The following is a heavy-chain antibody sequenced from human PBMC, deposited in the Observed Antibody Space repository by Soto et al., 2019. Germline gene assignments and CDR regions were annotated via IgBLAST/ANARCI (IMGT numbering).Heavy chain of an antibody. V-gene: IGHV1-18*01. CDR1: GYTFTSYG. J-gene: IGHJ3*02. CDR3: ARAVRDKLERRPFDI. D-gene: IGHD1-1*01. CDR2: ISAYNGNT. Sequence: ASVKVSCKASGYTFTSYGISLVRQAPGQGLEWMGWISAYNGNTNYAQKLQGRVTMTTDTSTSTAYMELRSLRSDDTAVYYCARAVRDKLERRPFDIWXQGTMVTVSS.